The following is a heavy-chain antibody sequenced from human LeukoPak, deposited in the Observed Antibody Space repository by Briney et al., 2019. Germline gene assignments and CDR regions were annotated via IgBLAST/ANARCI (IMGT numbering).Heavy chain of an antibody. CDR1: GFTFSSYS. D-gene: IGHD6-19*01. CDR2: IRYDGSNK. Sequence: GGCLRLSCAASGFTFSSYSMHWVRQAPGKGLEWVAFIRYDGSNKYYADSVKGRLTISRDNSKNTLYLQMNSLRAEDTAVYYCAKDGLYSSLTNWFDPWGQGTLVTVSS. V-gene: IGHV3-30*02. CDR3: AKDGLYSSLTNWFDP. J-gene: IGHJ5*02.